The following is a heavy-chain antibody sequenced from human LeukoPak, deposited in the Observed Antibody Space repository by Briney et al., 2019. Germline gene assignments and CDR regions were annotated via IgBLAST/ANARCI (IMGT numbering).Heavy chain of an antibody. CDR2: IYPGDSDT. V-gene: IGHV5-51*01. CDR3: ARQVPLGYCSGGSCYSFDY. Sequence: GESLKISCKGSGYRFTSYWIGWVRQMPGKGLEWMGIIYPGDSDTRYSPSFQGQVTISADKSISTAYLQWSSLKASDTAMYYCARQVPLGYCSGGSCYSFDYWGQGTLVTVSS. J-gene: IGHJ4*02. CDR1: GYRFTSYW. D-gene: IGHD2-15*01.